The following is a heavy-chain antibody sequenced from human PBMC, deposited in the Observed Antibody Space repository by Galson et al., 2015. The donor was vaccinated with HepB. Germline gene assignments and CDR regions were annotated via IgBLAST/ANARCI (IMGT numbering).Heavy chain of an antibody. V-gene: IGHV3-11*06. D-gene: IGHD3-10*01. Sequence: SLRLSCAASGFTFSDYYMSWIRQAPGKGLEWVSYISSSSIYANYADSVKGRFTISKDNAKNSLYVQMNSLRAEDTAVYYCARTYYGSGCYYNPHFDYWGQGTLVTVSS. CDR2: ISSSSIYA. CDR3: ARTYYGSGCYYNPHFDY. J-gene: IGHJ4*02. CDR1: GFTFSDYY.